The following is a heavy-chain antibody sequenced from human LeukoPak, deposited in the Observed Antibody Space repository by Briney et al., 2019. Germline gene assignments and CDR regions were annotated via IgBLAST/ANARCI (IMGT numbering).Heavy chain of an antibody. D-gene: IGHD3-22*01. J-gene: IGHJ5*02. Sequence: PGGSLRLSCAASGFTFSSYSMNWVRQAPGKGLEWVSSISSSSSYIYYADSVKGRFTISRDNAKNSLYLQMNSLRAEDTAVYYCAHTSHPLYEDYYDSSVGVFLFDPWGQGTLVTVSS. CDR1: GFTFSSYS. CDR3: AHTSHPLYEDYYDSSVGVFLFDP. V-gene: IGHV3-21*01. CDR2: ISSSSSYI.